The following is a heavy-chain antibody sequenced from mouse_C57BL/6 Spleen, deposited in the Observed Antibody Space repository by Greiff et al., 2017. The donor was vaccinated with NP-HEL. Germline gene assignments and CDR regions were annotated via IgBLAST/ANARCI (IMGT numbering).Heavy chain of an antibody. D-gene: IGHD2-4*01. CDR1: GYTFTSYG. CDR3: AREKSDSGWCFDV. V-gene: IGHV1-58*01. CDR2: IYIGNGYT. Sequence: VQLQQSGAELVRPGSSVKMSCKTSGYTFTSYGIHWVKQRPGQGLEWIGDIYIGNGYTEYNEKFKGKATLTADTSSSTAYMQLSSLTSEDSAIYFCAREKSDSGWCFDVWGTGTTVTVSS. J-gene: IGHJ1*03.